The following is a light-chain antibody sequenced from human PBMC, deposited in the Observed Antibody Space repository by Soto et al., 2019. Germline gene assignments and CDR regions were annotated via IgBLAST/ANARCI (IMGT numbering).Light chain of an antibody. CDR1: QSVSRN. J-gene: IGKJ4*01. CDR3: QEYNDWPLT. V-gene: IGKV3-15*01. Sequence: EIVLTQSPATLSLSPGERATLSCRASQSVSRNLAWYQQKSGQAPRLLIYGASTRATGIPARFSGSGSGTEFTLTISGLQSEDFAVYYCQEYNDWPLTFGGGTKVDIK. CDR2: GAS.